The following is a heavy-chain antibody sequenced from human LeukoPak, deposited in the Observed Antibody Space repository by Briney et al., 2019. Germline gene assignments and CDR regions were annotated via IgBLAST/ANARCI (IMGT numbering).Heavy chain of an antibody. CDR2: INNDGSTT. Sequence: GGSLRLSCAVSGFTFSSYWMHWVRQAPGKGLVWVSRINNDGSTTAYADSVKGRFTISRDNTKNSLYLQMNSLRAEDTAVYYCARDFCSGGSCYPDAFDIWGQGTMVTVSS. J-gene: IGHJ3*02. V-gene: IGHV3-74*01. CDR1: GFTFSSYW. CDR3: ARDFCSGGSCYPDAFDI. D-gene: IGHD2-15*01.